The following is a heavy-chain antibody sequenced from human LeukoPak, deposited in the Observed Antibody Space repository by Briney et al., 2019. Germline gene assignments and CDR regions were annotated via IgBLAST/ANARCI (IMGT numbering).Heavy chain of an antibody. CDR2: IYDSGST. CDR1: GGSISGHF. CDR3: ARLARGRWFDP. J-gene: IGHJ5*02. D-gene: IGHD6-6*01. Sequence: PSETLSLTCTVSGGSISGHFWSWIRQTPGKGLERIGHIYDSGSTNYNPSLKSRVTISVDTSKNQFSLKVSSVTAADTAVYYCARLARGRWFDPWGQGTLVTVSS. V-gene: IGHV4-59*08.